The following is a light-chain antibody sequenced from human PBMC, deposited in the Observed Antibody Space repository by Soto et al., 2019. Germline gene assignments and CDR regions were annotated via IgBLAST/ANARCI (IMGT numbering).Light chain of an antibody. V-gene: IGKV1-33*01. J-gene: IGKJ5*01. Sequence: DIQMTQSPSSLSAFLGDRVTFTCQASQDINKYLNWYQQKPGKAPKLLIYDASVLQTGVPSRFSGSGSGTDFTFTINNLQPEDIATYYCQQYDSLPITFGQGTRLEIK. CDR1: QDINKY. CDR2: DAS. CDR3: QQYDSLPIT.